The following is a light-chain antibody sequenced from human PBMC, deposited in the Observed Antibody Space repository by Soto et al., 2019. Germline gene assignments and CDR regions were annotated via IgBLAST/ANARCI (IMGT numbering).Light chain of an antibody. CDR2: DAS. CDR1: QSVSNK. V-gene: IGKV3-11*01. Sequence: VLTQSPGTLSLSPGERATLSCRASQSVSNKLAWYQQKPGQAPRLLIYDASTRATGIPARFSGSGSGTDFTLTISSLEPEDFAVYYCQQRYNWPPSFGQGTKV. J-gene: IGKJ2*01. CDR3: QQRYNWPPS.